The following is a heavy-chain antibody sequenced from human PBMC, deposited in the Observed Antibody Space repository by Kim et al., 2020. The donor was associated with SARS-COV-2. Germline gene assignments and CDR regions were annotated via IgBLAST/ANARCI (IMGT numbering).Heavy chain of an antibody. D-gene: IGHD3-22*01. V-gene: IGHV4-39*07. Sequence: SETLSLTCTVSGGSISSSSYYWGWIRQPPGKGLEWIGSIHYTGSTYYNPSLKSRVTISVDTSKNQFSLKLSSVTAADTAVYYCARDRITMTNYWYFDLWG. CDR2: IHYTGST. CDR3: ARDRITMTNYWYFDL. CDR1: GGSISSSSYY. J-gene: IGHJ2*01.